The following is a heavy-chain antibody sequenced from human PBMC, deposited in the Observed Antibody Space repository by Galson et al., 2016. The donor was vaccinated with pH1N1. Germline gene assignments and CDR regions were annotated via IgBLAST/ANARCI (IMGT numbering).Heavy chain of an antibody. Sequence: SVKVSCKASGYTFTRYGMHWVRQAPGQSLEWMGWISPGSTKTKYSQKFQGRVTVIRDSSATTAYMELSSLTFEDTAVYYCARDLMGGTYAADYWGQGTQVTVS. J-gene: IGHJ4*02. V-gene: IGHV1-3*01. D-gene: IGHD1-26*01. CDR1: GYTFTRYG. CDR2: ISPGSTKT. CDR3: ARDLMGGTYAADY.